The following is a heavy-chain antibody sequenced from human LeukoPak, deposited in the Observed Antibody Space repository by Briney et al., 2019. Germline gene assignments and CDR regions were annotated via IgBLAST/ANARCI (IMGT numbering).Heavy chain of an antibody. V-gene: IGHV3-30-3*01. CDR1: GFTFSSYA. Sequence: GRSLRLSCAASGFTFSSYAMHWVRQAPGKGLEWVAVISYDGSNKYYADSVKGRFTISRDNSKNTLYLQMNSLRAEDTAVYYWARKSIAAAGLYYYYGMDAWGQGATVTVSS. CDR3: ARKSIAAAGLYYYYGMDA. D-gene: IGHD6-13*01. CDR2: ISYDGSNK. J-gene: IGHJ6*02.